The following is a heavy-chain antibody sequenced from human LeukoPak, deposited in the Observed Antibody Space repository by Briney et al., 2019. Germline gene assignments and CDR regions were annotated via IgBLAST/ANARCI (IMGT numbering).Heavy chain of an antibody. V-gene: IGHV3-7*04. CDR3: ARSIRGSARFDY. CDR2: IKQDGSEK. J-gene: IGHJ4*02. CDR1: GFTLSSYW. D-gene: IGHD3-10*01. Sequence: GGSLRLSCAASGFTLSSYWMSWVRQAPGKGLEWVANIKQDGSEKYYVDSVKGRFTISSDNAKNSLYLQMNSLRAEDTAVYYCARSIRGSARFDYWGQGTLVTVSS.